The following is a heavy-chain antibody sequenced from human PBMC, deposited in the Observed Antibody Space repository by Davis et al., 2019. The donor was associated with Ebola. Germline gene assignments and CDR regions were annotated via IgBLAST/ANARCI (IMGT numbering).Heavy chain of an antibody. Sequence: ASVKVSCKASGYTFTSYGISWVRQAPGQGLEWMGRINPNGGGTTYPQRFQGRVTMTRDTSINTAYMELRSLKSDDTAMYYCARGYSSSAFGDWGQGTLVTVSS. CDR1: GYTFTSYG. V-gene: IGHV1-2*06. D-gene: IGHD6-19*01. CDR3: ARGYSSSAFGD. CDR2: INPNGGGT. J-gene: IGHJ4*02.